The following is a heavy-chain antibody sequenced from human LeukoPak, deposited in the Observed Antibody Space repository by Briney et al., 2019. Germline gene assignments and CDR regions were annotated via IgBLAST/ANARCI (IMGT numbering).Heavy chain of an antibody. CDR1: GFTFNRCW. Sequence: GGSLRLSCVVSGFTFNRCWMNWVRRAPGKGLEWISYISTTGTTIHYADSVKGRFAISRDNAKSSLYLQMNSLRDEDTAVYYCAKDRTYTVTSWFDPWGQGTLVTVSS. V-gene: IGHV3-48*02. CDR3: AKDRTYTVTSWFDP. D-gene: IGHD4-11*01. CDR2: ISTTGTTI. J-gene: IGHJ5*02.